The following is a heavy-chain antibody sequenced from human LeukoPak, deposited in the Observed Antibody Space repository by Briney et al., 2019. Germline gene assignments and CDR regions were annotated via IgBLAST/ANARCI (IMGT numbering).Heavy chain of an antibody. Sequence: GGSLRLSCAAYGFTFSDYYMSWIRQAPGKGLEWVSYISSSGSTIYYADSVKGRFTISRDNAKNSLYLQMNSLRAEDTAVYYCASSRGYCGGDCYTPFTAWGKIDYWGQGTLVTVSS. CDR2: ISSSGSTI. V-gene: IGHV3-11*04. CDR1: GFTFSDYY. J-gene: IGHJ4*02. D-gene: IGHD2-21*01. CDR3: ASSRGYCGGDCYTPFTAWGKIDY.